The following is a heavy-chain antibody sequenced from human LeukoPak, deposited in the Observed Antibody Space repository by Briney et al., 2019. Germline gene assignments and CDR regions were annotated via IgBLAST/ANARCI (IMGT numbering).Heavy chain of an antibody. J-gene: IGHJ3*02. V-gene: IGHV4-61*02. CDR2: IYASGNT. Sequence: SETLSLTCSVSGGSISSGFYYWSWIRQPAGKGLEWIGRIYASGNTNYNTSLKSRVTISVDTSNKQFSLKLSSVTAADTAVYYCARDSAIYDSSGYYYSDAFDIWGQGVMVTVSS. CDR3: ARDSAIYDSSGYYYSDAFDI. D-gene: IGHD3-22*01. CDR1: GGSISSGFYY.